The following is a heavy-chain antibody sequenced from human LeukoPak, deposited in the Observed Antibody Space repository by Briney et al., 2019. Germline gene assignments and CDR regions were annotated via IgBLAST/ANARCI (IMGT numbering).Heavy chain of an antibody. J-gene: IGHJ4*02. Sequence: ASETLSLTCTVSGGSISSYYCSWIRQPPGKGLEWIGYIYYSGSTNYNPSLKSRVTISVDTSKIQFSLKLSSVTAADTAVYYCASLWSGGSCYLDYWGQGTLITVSA. CDR3: ASLWSGGSCYLDY. CDR2: IYYSGST. D-gene: IGHD2-15*01. V-gene: IGHV4-59*01. CDR1: GGSISSYY.